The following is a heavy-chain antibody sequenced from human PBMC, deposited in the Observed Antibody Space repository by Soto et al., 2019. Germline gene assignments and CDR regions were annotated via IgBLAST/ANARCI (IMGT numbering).Heavy chain of an antibody. CDR3: TFRPVTGVVRFDF. CDR2: INHSGST. J-gene: IGHJ4*02. Sequence: SETLSLTCAVYGGSFSGYYWSWIRQPPGKGLEWIGEINHSGSTKYNPSLKSRVTISVDTSKNQFSLKLSSVTAADTAVYYCTFRPVTGVVRFDFWGQGTLVTVSS. CDR1: GGSFSGYY. V-gene: IGHV4-34*01. D-gene: IGHD6-19*01.